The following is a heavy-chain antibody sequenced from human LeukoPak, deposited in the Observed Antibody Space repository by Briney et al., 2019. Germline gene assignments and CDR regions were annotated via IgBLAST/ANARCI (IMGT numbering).Heavy chain of an antibody. Sequence: SGGSLRLSCAASGFTVSNNYMNWVRQAPGKGLEWVSIIYTDGRAYYSDSVKGRLTISRDNSKNTVFLQMNSLGADDTAVYYCARSSSGYNYLYFDYWGRGTLVTVSS. CDR1: GFTVSNNY. CDR3: ARSSSGYNYLYFDY. D-gene: IGHD3-22*01. V-gene: IGHV3-53*01. J-gene: IGHJ4*02. CDR2: IYTDGRA.